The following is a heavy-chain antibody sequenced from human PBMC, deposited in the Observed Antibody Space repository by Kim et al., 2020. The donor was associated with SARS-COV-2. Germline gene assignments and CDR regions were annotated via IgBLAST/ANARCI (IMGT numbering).Heavy chain of an antibody. J-gene: IGHJ4*02. D-gene: IGHD3-16*01. V-gene: IGHV1-3*01. CDR1: GHFFTRGS. Sequence: ASVKVSCKTSGHFFTRGSIHWVRQAPGQGLEWMGGIDCGNGNTIYSQKFQGRVTFTTDTSASTAYMELSFLRSEDSAVYYCLGGFYFDYWGQGTLVTVSS. CDR3: LGGFYFDY. CDR2: IDCGNGNT.